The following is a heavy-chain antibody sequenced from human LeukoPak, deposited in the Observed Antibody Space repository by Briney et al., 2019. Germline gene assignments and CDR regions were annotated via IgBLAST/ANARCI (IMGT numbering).Heavy chain of an antibody. Sequence: GGSLRLSCAASGFTFSSYWMSWVRQAPGKGLEWVANIKQDGSEKYYVDSVKGRFTISRDNAKNSLYLQMNSLRAEDTAVYYCARVRWFGEYPDAFDIWGQGTMVTVSS. CDR3: ARVRWFGEYPDAFDI. CDR1: GFTFSSYW. J-gene: IGHJ3*02. CDR2: IKQDGSEK. V-gene: IGHV3-7*01. D-gene: IGHD3-10*01.